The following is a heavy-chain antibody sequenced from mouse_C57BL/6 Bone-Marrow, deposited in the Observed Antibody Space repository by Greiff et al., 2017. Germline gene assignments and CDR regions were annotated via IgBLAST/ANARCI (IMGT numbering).Heavy chain of an antibody. V-gene: IGHV1-15*01. D-gene: IGHD1-1*01. CDR2: INPETGGT. J-gene: IGHJ1*03. Sequence: QVHVQQSGAELVRPGASVTLSCKASGYTFTDYEMHWVKQTPVHGLEWIGAINPETGGTAYNQKFKGKAILTADKSSSTAYMELRSLTSEDSAVYYCTTYGYSPWYFDVWDTGTAATVTA. CDR1: GYTFTDYE. CDR3: TTYGYSPWYFDV.